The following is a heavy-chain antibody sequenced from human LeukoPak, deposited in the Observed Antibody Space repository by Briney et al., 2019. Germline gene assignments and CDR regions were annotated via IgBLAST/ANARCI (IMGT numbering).Heavy chain of an antibody. D-gene: IGHD5-24*01. CDR3: ARGSRDGYNTRPDY. Sequence: GGSLRLSCVASGFTFSTYEMSWVRQAPGKGLEWVSHISSSGSAIYYADSVKGRFTISRDNARKSLYLQMNSLRAEDTSVYYCARGSRDGYNTRPDYWGQGTLVTVSS. V-gene: IGHV3-48*03. J-gene: IGHJ4*02. CDR2: ISSSGSAI. CDR1: GFTFSTYE.